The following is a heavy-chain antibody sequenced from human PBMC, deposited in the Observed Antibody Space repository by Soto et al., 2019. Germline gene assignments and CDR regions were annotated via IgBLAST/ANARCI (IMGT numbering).Heavy chain of an antibody. D-gene: IGHD3-3*01. CDR1: GFTFSNYA. CDR2: VSGGDGRT. CDR3: AKERFCASIYCSQSFDC. J-gene: IGHJ4*02. Sequence: GGSLRLSCAASGFTFSNYAMSWVRQAPGKGLEWVSTVSGGDGRTYYADSLKGRFTISRDNSKSTLYLEMSSLRVDDTAVYYCAKERFCASIYCSQSFDCWGQGTLVTVSS. V-gene: IGHV3-23*01.